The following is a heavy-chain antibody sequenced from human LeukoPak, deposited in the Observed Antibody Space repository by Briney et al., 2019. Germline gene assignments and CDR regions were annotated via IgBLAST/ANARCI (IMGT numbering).Heavy chain of an antibody. CDR2: IFHSGST. J-gene: IGHJ3*02. CDR3: ARDILPSSSWDAFDI. Sequence: PSETLSLTCTVSGYSISSGYYWCWIRQPPGKRLEWIGSIFHSGSTYYNPSLKSRVSISVDTSKNHFSLKLSSVTAADTAVYYCARDILPSSSWDAFDIWGQGTMVTVSS. CDR1: GYSISSGYY. V-gene: IGHV4-38-2*02. D-gene: IGHD6-13*01.